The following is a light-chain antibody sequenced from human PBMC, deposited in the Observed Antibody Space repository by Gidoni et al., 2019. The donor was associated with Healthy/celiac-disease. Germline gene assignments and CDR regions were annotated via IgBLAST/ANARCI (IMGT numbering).Light chain of an antibody. J-gene: IGLJ2*01. CDR2: GKN. CDR1: SLRSYY. CDR3: NPRDSTGNLPVV. V-gene: IGLV3-19*01. Sequence: ALGQTVRITCQGDSLRSYYASWYQQKPGQAPVLVIYGKNNRPSGIPDRFSGSSSGNTASLTITGAQAEDEADYYCNPRDSTGNLPVVVAGGTKLTV.